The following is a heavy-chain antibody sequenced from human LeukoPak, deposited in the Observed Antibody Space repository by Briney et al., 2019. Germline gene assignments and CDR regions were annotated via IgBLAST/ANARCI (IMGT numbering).Heavy chain of an antibody. D-gene: IGHD2-2*01. CDR1: GDTFTSYD. CDR2: MNPNSGNT. CDR3: ARVSRVVVPAAMGY. V-gene: IGHV1-8*01. Sequence: ASVKVSCKASGDTFTSYDIKWVRQATGKGLEWMGWMNPNSGNTGYAQKFQGRVTMTRNTSISTAYMELSSLRSEDTAVYYCARVSRVVVPAAMGYWGQGTLVTVSS. J-gene: IGHJ4*02.